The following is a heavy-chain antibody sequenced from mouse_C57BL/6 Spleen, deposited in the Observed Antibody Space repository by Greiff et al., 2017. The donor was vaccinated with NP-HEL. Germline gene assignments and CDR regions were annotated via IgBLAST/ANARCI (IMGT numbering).Heavy chain of an antibody. Sequence: VQLKESGGGLVKPGGSLKLSCAASGFTFSDYGMHWVRQAPEKGLEWVAYISSGSSTIYYADTVKGRFTISRDNAKNTLFLQMTSLRSEDTAMYYCAREDWVAMDYWGQGTSVTVSS. CDR3: AREDWVAMDY. J-gene: IGHJ4*01. CDR1: GFTFSDYG. V-gene: IGHV5-17*01. CDR2: ISSGSSTI. D-gene: IGHD4-1*01.